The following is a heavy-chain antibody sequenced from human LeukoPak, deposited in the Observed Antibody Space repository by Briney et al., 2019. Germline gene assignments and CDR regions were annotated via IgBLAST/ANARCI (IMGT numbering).Heavy chain of an antibody. CDR2: ISAYNGNT. D-gene: IGHD2-2*01. J-gene: IGHJ4*02. Sequence: GASVKVSCKASGYTFTSYGISWVRQAPGQGLEWMGWISAYNGNTNYAQKLQVRVTMTTDTSTSTAYMELRSLRSDDTAVYYCARRYCGSTSCYRQLEYWGQGTLVTVSS. CDR1: GYTFTSYG. CDR3: ARRYCGSTSCYRQLEY. V-gene: IGHV1-18*01.